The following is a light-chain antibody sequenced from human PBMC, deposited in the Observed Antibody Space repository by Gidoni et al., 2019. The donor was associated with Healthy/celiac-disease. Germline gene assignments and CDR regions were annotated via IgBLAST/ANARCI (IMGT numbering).Light chain of an antibody. V-gene: IGLV2-14*01. CDR1: SSDVGGYNY. J-gene: IGLJ2*01. Sequence: GSPGQSITISCTGTSSDVGGYNYVSWYQQHPGKAPKLMIYEVSNRPSGVSNRFSGSKPGNTASLTISGLQAEDEADYYCSSYTSSNVVFGGGTKLTVL. CDR3: SSYTSSNVV. CDR2: EVS.